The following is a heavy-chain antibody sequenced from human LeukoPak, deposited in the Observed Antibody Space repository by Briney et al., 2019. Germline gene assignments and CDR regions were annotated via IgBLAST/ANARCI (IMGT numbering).Heavy chain of an antibody. Sequence: GGALRLSCAASGFTFSSYSMNWVRQPPGKGLGWVANINQDGSEKYYVDSVKGRFTISRDNAKNSLYLQMNSLRAEDTAVYYCARGFRGWYAEGFDYWGEGTLVTVSS. CDR2: INQDGSEK. J-gene: IGHJ4*02. CDR1: GFTFSSYS. D-gene: IGHD6-19*01. V-gene: IGHV3-7*01. CDR3: ARGFRGWYAEGFDY.